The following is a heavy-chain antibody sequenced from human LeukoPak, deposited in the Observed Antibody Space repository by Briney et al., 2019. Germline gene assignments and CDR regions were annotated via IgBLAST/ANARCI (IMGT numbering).Heavy chain of an antibody. CDR3: ARDFCSSTSCYTRGLDY. CDR1: GFTFSSYW. CDR2: IKQGGSEK. J-gene: IGHJ4*02. Sequence: PGGSLRLSCAASGFTFSSYWMSWVRQAPGKGLEWVANIKQGGSEKYYVDSVKGRFTISRDNDKNSLYLQMNSLRAEDTAVYYCARDFCSSTSCYTRGLDYWGQGTLVTVSS. D-gene: IGHD2-2*02. V-gene: IGHV3-7*01.